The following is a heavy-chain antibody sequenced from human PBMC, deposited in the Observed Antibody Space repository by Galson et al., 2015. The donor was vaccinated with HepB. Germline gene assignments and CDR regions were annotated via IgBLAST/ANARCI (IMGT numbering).Heavy chain of an antibody. CDR3: AHRRRGTYGVTLHI. CDR2: IYCDDDK. CDR1: GFSLRTTGVA. Sequence: PALVKPTQTLTLTCTFSGFSLRTTGVAVGWIRQPPGKALEWLALIYCDDDKRYSPSLNGRLTINRDNSKNQGILIMTNLDPADTATYYCAHRRRGTYGVTLHIRGLGTMVTVSS. D-gene: IGHD2/OR15-2a*01. V-gene: IGHV2-5*02. J-gene: IGHJ3*02.